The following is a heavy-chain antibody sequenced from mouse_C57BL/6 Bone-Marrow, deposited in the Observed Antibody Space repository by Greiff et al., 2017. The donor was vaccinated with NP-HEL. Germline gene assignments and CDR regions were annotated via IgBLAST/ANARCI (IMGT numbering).Heavy chain of an antibody. J-gene: IGHJ4*01. CDR2: IYPGDGDT. CDR1: GYAFSSSW. D-gene: IGHD1-2*01. Sequence: LQESGPELVKPGASVKISCKASGYAFSSSWMNWVKQRPGKGLEWIGRIYPGDGDTNYNGKFKGKATLTADKSSSTAYMQLSSLTSEDSAVYFCARRDYGLYYYAMDYWGQGTSVTVSS. CDR3: ARRDYGLYYYAMDY. V-gene: IGHV1-82*01.